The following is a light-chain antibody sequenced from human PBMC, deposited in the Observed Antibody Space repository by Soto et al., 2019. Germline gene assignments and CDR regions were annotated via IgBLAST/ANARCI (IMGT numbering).Light chain of an antibody. CDR2: GNS. J-gene: IGLJ1*01. Sequence: QAVVTQPPSVSGAPGQRVTISCTGSSSNIGAGYDVHWYQQLPGTAPKLLIYGNSNRPSGVPDRFSGSKSVTSASLAITGLPAEDEADYYCQSYDSSLSGYVFGTGTKLTVL. CDR1: SSNIGAGYD. V-gene: IGLV1-40*01. CDR3: QSYDSSLSGYV.